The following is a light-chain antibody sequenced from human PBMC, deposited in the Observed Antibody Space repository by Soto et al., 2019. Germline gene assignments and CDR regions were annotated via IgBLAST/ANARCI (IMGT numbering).Light chain of an antibody. CDR3: QQSYSTLRKT. V-gene: IGKV1-39*01. J-gene: IGKJ1*01. Sequence: DIQMTQSPSSLSASVGDRVTITCRASQSISTYLNWYQQKPGKAPTLLIYAASSLQSGVPSRFSGSGSGTDFTLTIGSLQPEDFATYYCQQSYSTLRKTFGQGTKVEIK. CDR1: QSISTY. CDR2: AAS.